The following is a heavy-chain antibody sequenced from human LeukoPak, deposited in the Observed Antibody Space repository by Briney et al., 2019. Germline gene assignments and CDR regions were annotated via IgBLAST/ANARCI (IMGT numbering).Heavy chain of an antibody. D-gene: IGHD2-15*01. J-gene: IGHJ5*02. CDR3: ARDHGICSGGSCYSYA. CDR2: INPSGGST. V-gene: IGHV1-46*01. Sequence: ASVKVSCKASGYTFTSYYMHWVRQAPGRGLEWMGIINPSGGSTSYAQKFQGRVTMTRDTSTSTVYMELSSLRSEDTAVYYCARDHGICSGGSCYSYAWGQGTLVTVSS. CDR1: GYTFTSYY.